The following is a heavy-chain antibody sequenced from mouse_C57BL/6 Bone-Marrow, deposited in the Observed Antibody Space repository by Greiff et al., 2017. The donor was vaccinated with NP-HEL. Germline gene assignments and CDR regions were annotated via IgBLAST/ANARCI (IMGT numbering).Heavy chain of an antibody. V-gene: IGHV1-19*01. J-gene: IGHJ2*01. Sequence: DVQLQESGPVLVKPGASVKMSCKASGYTFTDYYMNWVKQSHGKSLEWIGVINPYNGGTSYNQKFKGKATLTVDKSSSTAYMELNSLTSEDSAVYYCAPYGLDYWGQGTTLTVSS. CDR1: GYTFTDYY. D-gene: IGHD1-1*01. CDR2: INPYNGGT. CDR3: APYGLDY.